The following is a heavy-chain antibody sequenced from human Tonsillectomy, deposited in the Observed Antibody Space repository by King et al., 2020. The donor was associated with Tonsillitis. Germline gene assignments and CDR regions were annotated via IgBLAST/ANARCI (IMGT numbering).Heavy chain of an antibody. V-gene: IGHV3-30*18. J-gene: IGHJ4*02. CDR3: AKDLSQVWLRFPDY. Sequence: VQLVESGGGVVQPGRSLRLSCAASGFTFSSYGMHWVRQAPGKGLEWVAVISYDGSNKYYADSVKGRFTISRDNSKNTLYLQMNSLRLEDTAVYYCAKDLSQVWLRFPDYWGQGTLVTVSS. CDR2: ISYDGSNK. D-gene: IGHD5-18*01. CDR1: GFTFSSYG.